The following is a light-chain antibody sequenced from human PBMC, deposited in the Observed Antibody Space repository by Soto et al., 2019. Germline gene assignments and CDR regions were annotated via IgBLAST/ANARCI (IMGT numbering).Light chain of an antibody. V-gene: IGKV2-28*01. CDR2: LGS. Sequence: DIVMTQSPLSLPVTPGEPASISCRSSQSLLHSIGYNYLDWYLQKPGQSPQLLIYLGSNRASGVPDRFSGSGSGTDFTLKISRVEAEDVGVCYCVKALQPFTLGTGSKVDIK. CDR3: VKALQPFT. CDR1: QSLLHSIGYNY. J-gene: IGKJ3*01.